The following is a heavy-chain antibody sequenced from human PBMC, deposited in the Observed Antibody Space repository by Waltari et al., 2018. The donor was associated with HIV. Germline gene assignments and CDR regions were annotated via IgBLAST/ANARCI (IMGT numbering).Heavy chain of an antibody. Sequence: MHWVRQAPGQGLEWMGIINPSGGSTSYAQKFQGRVTVTRDTSTSTVYMELSSLTSDDTAVYYCASKVGATYLYWGQGTLVTVSS. D-gene: IGHD1-26*01. V-gene: IGHV1-46*01. CDR3: ASKVGATYLY. CDR2: INPSGGST. J-gene: IGHJ4*02.